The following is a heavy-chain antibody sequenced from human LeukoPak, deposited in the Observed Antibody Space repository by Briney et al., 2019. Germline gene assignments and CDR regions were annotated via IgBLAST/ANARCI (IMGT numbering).Heavy chain of an antibody. V-gene: IGHV4-59*08. Sequence: SETLSLTRTLSGASISSRYWSWIRQPPGKGLEWIGSIYYSGGTNYNPSLQSRVTISVDTSKIQFSLKLSSVTAADTAVYYCARSTTNYSDDYWGQGTLVTVSS. J-gene: IGHJ4*02. CDR3: ARSTTNYSDDY. CDR2: IYYSGGT. D-gene: IGHD4-17*01. CDR1: GASISSRY.